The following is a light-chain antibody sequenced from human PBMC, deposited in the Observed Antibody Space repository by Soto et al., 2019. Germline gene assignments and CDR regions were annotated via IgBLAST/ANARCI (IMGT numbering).Light chain of an antibody. CDR2: GVK. V-gene: IGLV2-14*01. CDR1: GRDIGAYDY. CDR3: SSYTTSYFYV. Sequence: LTQPASVSVSPGQSITICCTGSGRDIGAYDYVSWYQQHPGKAPKLLIYGVKNRPSGVSYRFSASKSAFTASLTISGLQAQDEDHYYCSSYTTSYFYVFGPGTKVT. J-gene: IGLJ1*01.